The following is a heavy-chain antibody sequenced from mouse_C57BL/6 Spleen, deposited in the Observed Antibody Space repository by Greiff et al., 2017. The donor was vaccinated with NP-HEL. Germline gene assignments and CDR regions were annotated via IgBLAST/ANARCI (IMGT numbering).Heavy chain of an antibody. D-gene: IGHD1-1*01. Sequence: QVQLKQPGAELVKPGASVKLSCKASGYTFTSYWMQWVKQRPGQGLEWIGEIDPSDSYTNYNQKFKGKATLTVDTSSSTAYMQLSSLTSEDSAVYYCARWYGSSSYYYAMDYWGQGTSVTVSS. J-gene: IGHJ4*01. V-gene: IGHV1-50*01. CDR1: GYTFTSYW. CDR2: IDPSDSYT. CDR3: ARWYGSSSYYYAMDY.